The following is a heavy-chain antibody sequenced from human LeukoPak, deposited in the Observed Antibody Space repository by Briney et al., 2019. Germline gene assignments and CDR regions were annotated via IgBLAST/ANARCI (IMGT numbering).Heavy chain of an antibody. V-gene: IGHV3-66*01. CDR3: ARAAGTAHIYYYYGMDV. CDR2: IYSVGGT. J-gene: IGHJ6*02. CDR1: GFTVSNNY. D-gene: IGHD2-21*01. Sequence: PGGSLRLSCAASGFTVSNNYMSWVRQAPGKGLEWVSVIYSVGGTYYADSVKGRFTISRDNSKNTLFLQMNSLRPEDTAVYYCARAAGTAHIYYYYGMDVWGQGTTVTVSS.